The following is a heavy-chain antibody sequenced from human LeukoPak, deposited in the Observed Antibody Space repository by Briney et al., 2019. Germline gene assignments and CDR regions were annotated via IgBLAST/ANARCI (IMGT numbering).Heavy chain of an antibody. V-gene: IGHV4-39*01. CDR3: ARPASSSPSHKPGDY. CDR1: GGSISSSSYY. CDR2: IYYSGSS. Sequence: SETLSLTCTVSGGSISSSSYYWGWIRQPPGKGLEWIGSIYYSGSSYYNPSLKSRIIISVDTSKNQFSLKLSSVTAADTAVYYCARPASSSPSHKPGDYWGQGTLVTVSS. D-gene: IGHD3-10*01. J-gene: IGHJ4*02.